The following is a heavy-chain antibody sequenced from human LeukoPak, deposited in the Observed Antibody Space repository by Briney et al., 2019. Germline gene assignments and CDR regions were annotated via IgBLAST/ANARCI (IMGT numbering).Heavy chain of an antibody. Sequence: GRSLRLSCAASGFTFSSYAMHWVRQAPGKGLEWVAVISCDGGNKYYADSVKGRFTISRYNSKNTLYLQMNSLIGEDTAAYYCASLGSVVGWFDTWGQGPLVTVSS. CDR1: GFTFSSYA. CDR3: ASLGSVVGWFDT. V-gene: IGHV3-30*04. D-gene: IGHD1-26*01. CDR2: ISCDGGNK. J-gene: IGHJ5*02.